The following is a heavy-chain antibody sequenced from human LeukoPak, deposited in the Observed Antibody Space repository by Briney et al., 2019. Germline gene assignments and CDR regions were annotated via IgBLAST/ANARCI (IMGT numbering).Heavy chain of an antibody. V-gene: IGHV3-23*01. CDR1: GFTSSSYA. J-gene: IGHJ4*02. Sequence: PGGSLRLSCAASGFTSSSYAFNWVRQTPGKGLEWVSAISNDGINTYSADSVKGRFTFSRDNSKDTLYLQMNSLRVEDTALYYCARVSLTTANFDSWGQGTLVTVSS. D-gene: IGHD4-17*01. CDR3: ARVSLTTANFDS. CDR2: ISNDGINT.